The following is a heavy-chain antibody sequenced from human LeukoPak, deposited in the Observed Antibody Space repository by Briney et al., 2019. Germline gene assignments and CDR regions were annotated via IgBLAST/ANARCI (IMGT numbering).Heavy chain of an antibody. CDR1: GGSISSSNW. J-gene: IGHJ5*02. CDR3: ARIMGRGYCSSTSCRGDWFDP. D-gene: IGHD2-2*01. CDR2: IYHSGST. V-gene: IGHV4-4*02. Sequence: PSETLSLTCAVSGGSISSSNWWSWVRQPPGKGLEWIGEIYHSGSTNYNPSLKSRVTISVDKPKNQFSLKLSSVTAADTAVYYCARIMGRGYCSSTSCRGDWFDPWGQGTLVTVSS.